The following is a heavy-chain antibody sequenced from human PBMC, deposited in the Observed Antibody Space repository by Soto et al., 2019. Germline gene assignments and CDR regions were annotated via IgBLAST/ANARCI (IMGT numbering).Heavy chain of an antibody. J-gene: IGHJ4*02. CDR1: GYTFTSYD. V-gene: IGHV1-8*01. Sequence: ASVKVSCKASGYTFTSYDINWVRQATGQGLEWMGWMNPNSGNTGYAQKFQGRVTMTRNTSISTAYMELSSLRSEDTAVYYCAPHTLDTGMPSGYWGQGTLVTVSS. D-gene: IGHD5-18*01. CDR2: MNPNSGNT. CDR3: APHTLDTGMPSGY.